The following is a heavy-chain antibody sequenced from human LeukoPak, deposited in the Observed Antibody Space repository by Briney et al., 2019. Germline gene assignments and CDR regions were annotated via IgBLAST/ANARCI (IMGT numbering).Heavy chain of an antibody. CDR1: GGTFSSYA. CDR3: ARETDYYGSGRDWFDP. V-gene: IGHV1-69*13. CDR2: IIPIFGTA. D-gene: IGHD3-10*01. J-gene: IGHJ5*02. Sequence: VASVEVSCKASGGTFSSYAISWVRQAAGQGLEWMGGIIPIFGTANYAQKFQGRVTITADESTSTAYMELSSLRSEDTAVYYCARETDYYGSGRDWFDPWGQGTLVTVSS.